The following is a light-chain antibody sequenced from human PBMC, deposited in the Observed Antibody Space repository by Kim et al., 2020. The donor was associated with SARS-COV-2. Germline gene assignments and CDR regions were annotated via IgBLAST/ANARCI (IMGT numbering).Light chain of an antibody. CDR2: SNN. CDR1: SSNIGTNT. Sequence: GQGVTISCSGSSSNIGTNTVNWYQQRPGTAPKLLIHSNNQRPSGVPDRFSGSKSGTSGSLAISGLQSEDEGDYYCAAWDDSLNGAVFGGGTQLTVL. V-gene: IGLV1-44*01. CDR3: AAWDDSLNGAV. J-gene: IGLJ3*02.